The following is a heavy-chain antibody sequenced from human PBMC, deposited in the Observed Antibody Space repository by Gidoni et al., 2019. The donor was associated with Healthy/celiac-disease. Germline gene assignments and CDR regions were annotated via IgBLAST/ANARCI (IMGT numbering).Heavy chain of an antibody. CDR2: INPNSGGT. CDR3: ARDVGIAPNYNYGMDV. CDR1: GYPFTGYH. J-gene: IGHJ6*02. V-gene: IGHV1-2*02. D-gene: IGHD6-13*01. Sequence: QVQLVQSGAEVKKPGASVKVSCMASGYPFTGYHMHWVRQAAGQGLGWMGWINPNSGGTNDAQKFQGRVTITRDTSISTAYMELSRLRSDDTAVYYCARDVGIAPNYNYGMDVWGQGTTVTVSS.